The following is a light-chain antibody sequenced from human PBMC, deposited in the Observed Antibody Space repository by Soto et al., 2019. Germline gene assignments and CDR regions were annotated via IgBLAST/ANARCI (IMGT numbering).Light chain of an antibody. CDR1: QSVSSN. CDR3: QQYTFWMT. CDR2: GAS. V-gene: IGKV3-15*01. Sequence: EIVMTQSPATLSVSPGERATLSCRASQSVSSNLAWYQQKPGQAPRLLISGASTRATGIPARFSGSGSGTEFTLTISSLQSEDFAVYYCQQYTFWMTFCGGTKVEIK. J-gene: IGKJ4*01.